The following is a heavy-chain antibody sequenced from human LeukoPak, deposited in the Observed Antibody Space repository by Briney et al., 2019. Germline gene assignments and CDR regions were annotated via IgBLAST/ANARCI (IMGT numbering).Heavy chain of an antibody. CDR2: TYYRSKLYN. CDR3: ARDLSRLGYSSSWYDN. J-gene: IGHJ4*02. V-gene: IGHV6-1*01. CDR1: GDSVSSNSAA. Sequence: SQTLSLTCAISGDSVSSNSAAWNWIRQSPSRGLEWLGRTYYRSKLYNDYAVSVKSRITINPDTSKNQFSLQLNSVPPEDTAVYYCARDLSRLGYSSSWYDNWGQGTLVTVSS. D-gene: IGHD6-13*01.